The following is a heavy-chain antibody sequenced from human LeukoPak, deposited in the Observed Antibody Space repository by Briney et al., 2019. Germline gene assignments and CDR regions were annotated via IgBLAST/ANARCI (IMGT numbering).Heavy chain of an antibody. Sequence: ASVKVSCKASGYTFTSYYMHLVRQAPGQGLEWMGIINPSGGSTSYAQKFQGRVTMTRDTSTSTVYMELSSLRSEDTAVYYCARDPSRVQLWFPFDYWGQGTLVTVSS. CDR2: INPSGGST. CDR1: GYTFTSYY. CDR3: ARDPSRVQLWFPFDY. J-gene: IGHJ4*02. V-gene: IGHV1-46*01. D-gene: IGHD5-18*01.